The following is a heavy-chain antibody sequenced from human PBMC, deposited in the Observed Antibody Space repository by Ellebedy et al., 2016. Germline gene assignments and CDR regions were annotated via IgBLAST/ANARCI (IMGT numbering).Heavy chain of an antibody. J-gene: IGHJ4*02. Sequence: GRFTISRDNSKNTLYLQMNSLRAEDTAVYYCARGVRNYDRTFDYWGQGTLVTVSS. CDR3: ARGVRNYDRTFDY. V-gene: IGHV3-30*07. D-gene: IGHD3-10*02.